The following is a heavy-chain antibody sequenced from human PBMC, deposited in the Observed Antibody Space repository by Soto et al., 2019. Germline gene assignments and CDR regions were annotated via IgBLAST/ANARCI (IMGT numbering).Heavy chain of an antibody. CDR1: GFTFSGSA. J-gene: IGHJ4*02. V-gene: IGHV3-73*01. D-gene: IGHD3-10*01. CDR3: TRLRELSGSVRTYQFDY. CDR2: IKNKANSYAT. Sequence: GGSLRLSCAASGFTFSGSAMHWVRQASGKGLEWVGRIKNKANSYATAYAASVKGRFTISRDDSKNTTYLQMNSLKSEDTAVYYCTRLRELSGSVRTYQFDYWGQGTLVTVSS.